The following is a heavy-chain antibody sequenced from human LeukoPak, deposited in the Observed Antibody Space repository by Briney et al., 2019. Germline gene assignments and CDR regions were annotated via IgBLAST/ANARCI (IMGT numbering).Heavy chain of an antibody. CDR3: ASSGSYSLPDY. Sequence: PSETLSLTCTVSGGSISSGDYYWSWSRQPPGKGLEWIGYIYYSGSTYYNPSLKSRVTISVDTSKNQFSLKLSSVTAADTAVYYCASSGSYSLPDYWSQGTLVTVSS. V-gene: IGHV4-30-4*01. CDR2: IYYSGST. D-gene: IGHD1-26*01. J-gene: IGHJ4*02. CDR1: GGSISSGDYY.